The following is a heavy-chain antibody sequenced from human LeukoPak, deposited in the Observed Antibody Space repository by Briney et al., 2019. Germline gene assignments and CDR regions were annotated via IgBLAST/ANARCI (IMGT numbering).Heavy chain of an antibody. Sequence: SQTLSLTCAISGDSVSSNSAAWNWIRQSPSRGLEWLGRTYYRSKWYNDYAVSVKSRITINPDTSKNQFSLQLNPVTPEDTAVYYCARGYVNMITFGGVMGYWGQGTLVTVSS. CDR2: TYYRSKWYN. CDR1: GDSVSSNSAA. CDR3: ARGYVNMITFGGVMGY. D-gene: IGHD3-16*01. V-gene: IGHV6-1*01. J-gene: IGHJ4*02.